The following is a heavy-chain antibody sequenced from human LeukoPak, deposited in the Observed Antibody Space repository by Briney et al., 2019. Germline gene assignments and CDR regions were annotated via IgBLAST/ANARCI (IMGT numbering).Heavy chain of an antibody. CDR1: GGSISSYY. V-gene: IGHV4-59*08. CDR3: ARQPSMGAAATNNWFDP. Sequence: SETLSLTCTVSGGSISSYYWSWIRQPPGKGLEWIGYIYYSGSTYYNPSLKSRVTISVDTSKNQFSLKLSSVTAADTAVYYCARQPSMGAAATNNWFDPWGQGTLVTVSS. D-gene: IGHD6-13*01. J-gene: IGHJ5*02. CDR2: IYYSGST.